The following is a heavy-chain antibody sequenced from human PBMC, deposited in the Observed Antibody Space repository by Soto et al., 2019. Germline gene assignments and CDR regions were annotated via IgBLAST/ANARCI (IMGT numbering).Heavy chain of an antibody. CDR1: GGTFSSYA. V-gene: IGHV1-69*13. J-gene: IGHJ6*01. Sequence: SVKVSCKASGGTFSSYAISWVRQAPGQGLEWMGGIIPIFGTANYAQKFQGRVTITADESTSTAYMELSSLRSEDTAVYYCARDLGYGSGPSCNTPFPYYYGMDVWGKGPRSPSPQ. CDR2: IIPIFGTA. D-gene: IGHD2-2*02. CDR3: ARDLGYGSGPSCNTPFPYYYGMDV.